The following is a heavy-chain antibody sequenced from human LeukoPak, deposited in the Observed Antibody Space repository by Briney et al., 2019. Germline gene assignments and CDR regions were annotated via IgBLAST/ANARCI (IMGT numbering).Heavy chain of an antibody. D-gene: IGHD1-26*01. Sequence: PGGSLRLSCAASGFTFSSYAMHWVRQAPGKGLEWVAVISYDGSNKYYADSVKGRFTISRDNSKNTLYLQMNSLRAEDTAVYYCAREGGSYFGDYWGQGTLVTVSS. CDR2: ISYDGSNK. V-gene: IGHV3-30-3*01. CDR3: AREGGSYFGDY. J-gene: IGHJ4*02. CDR1: GFTFSSYA.